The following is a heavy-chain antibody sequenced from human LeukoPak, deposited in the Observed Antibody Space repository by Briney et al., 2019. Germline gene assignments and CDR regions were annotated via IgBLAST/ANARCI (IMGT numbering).Heavy chain of an antibody. CDR3: ARDARVQKWFGEVIMTTTYFFDD. CDR1: GDSISSDGHS. CDR2: IYHSGAA. V-gene: IGHV4-30-4*07. J-gene: IGHJ4*02. Sequence: SETLSLTCGVSGDSISSDGHSWSWIRQPPGKGLEWVGYIYHSGAAYHNPSLKSRLALSVDTSKNQFSLKLTSVTAADTAVYYCARDARVQKWFGEVIMTTTYFFDDWGQGTLVTVSS. D-gene: IGHD3-10*01.